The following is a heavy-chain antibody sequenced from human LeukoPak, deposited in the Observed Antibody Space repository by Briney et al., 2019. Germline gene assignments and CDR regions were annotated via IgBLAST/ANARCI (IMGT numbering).Heavy chain of an antibody. V-gene: IGHV1-8*01. J-gene: IGHJ4*02. D-gene: IGHD2-2*01. CDR1: GYTFSNFD. Sequence: ASVKVSCKASGYTFSNFDINWVRQAPGQGPKWLGWMSPVTGNAGSAQKFQGRVTLTRDMSISTAYMELSSLTFDDTAFYYCARAPMGTAALYWGQGTLITVSS. CDR3: ARAPMGTAALY. CDR2: MSPVTGNA.